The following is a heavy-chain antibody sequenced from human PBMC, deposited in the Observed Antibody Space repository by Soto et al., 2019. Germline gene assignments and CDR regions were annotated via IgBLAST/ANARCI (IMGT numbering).Heavy chain of an antibody. CDR1: GGSISSYY. V-gene: IGHV4-59*01. CDR2: IYYSGST. J-gene: IGHJ6*02. Sequence: SETLSLTCTVSGGSISSYYWSWIRQPPGKGLEWIGYIYYSGSTNYSPSLKSRVTISVGTSKNQFSLKLSSVTAAGTAVYYCARDRVVRGVRVMDVWGQGTTVTVSS. D-gene: IGHD3-10*01. CDR3: ARDRVVRGVRVMDV.